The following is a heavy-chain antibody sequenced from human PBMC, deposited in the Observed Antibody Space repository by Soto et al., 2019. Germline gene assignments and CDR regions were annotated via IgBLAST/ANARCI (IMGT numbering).Heavy chain of an antibody. Sequence: EVQLVESGGGLVQPGRSLRLSCAASGFTFDDYAMHWVRQAPGKGLEWVSGISWNSGSIGYADSVKGRFTISRDNAKNSLYLHMNSLRAEDTALYYCAKGGLAVAGFPTWGQGTLVTVSS. CDR1: GFTFDDYA. CDR3: AKGGLAVAGFPT. V-gene: IGHV3-9*01. CDR2: ISWNSGSI. J-gene: IGHJ5*02. D-gene: IGHD6-19*01.